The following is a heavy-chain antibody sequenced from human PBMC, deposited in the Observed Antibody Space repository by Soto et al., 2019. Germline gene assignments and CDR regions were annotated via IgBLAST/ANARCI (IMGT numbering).Heavy chain of an antibody. J-gene: IGHJ4*02. CDR2: ISTSGSSI. V-gene: IGHV3-48*01. CDR3: AAASPPVF. D-gene: IGHD2-15*01. Sequence: PGGSLRLSCAASGFIFSNYNLNWVRQAPGKGLEWISFISTSGSSIYYADSVKGRFTISRDNARDPLDLQMNSLRAEDTAVYYCAAASPPVFWGRGTLVTVSS. CDR1: GFIFSNYN.